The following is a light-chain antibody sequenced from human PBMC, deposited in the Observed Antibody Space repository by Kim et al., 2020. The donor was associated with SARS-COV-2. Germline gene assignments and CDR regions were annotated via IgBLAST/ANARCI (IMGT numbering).Light chain of an antibody. CDR1: SATTGAGDE. CDR3: QSYDSSLSGPSYV. Sequence: VTTSCTGGSATTGAGDEVHWCQQLPGTAPKRRIYGNSNRPSGVPERFSGSKSGTSASLAITGLQGEEEADYYCQSYDSSLSGPSYVFGTGTKVTVL. CDR2: GNS. J-gene: IGLJ1*01. V-gene: IGLV1-40*01.